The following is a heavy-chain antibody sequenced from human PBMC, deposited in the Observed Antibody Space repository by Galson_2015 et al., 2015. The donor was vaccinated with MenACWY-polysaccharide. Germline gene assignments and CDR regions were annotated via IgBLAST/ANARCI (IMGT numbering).Heavy chain of an antibody. CDR2: MNPNSGNT. D-gene: IGHD5/OR15-5a*01. J-gene: IGHJ5*02. CDR1: GYKFSSYD. CDR3: TRINARTRTCVHA. V-gene: IGHV1-8*01. Sequence: SVKVSCKASGYKFSSYDINWVRQASGQGLEWMGWMNPNSGNTGYSQRFQGRVAMTRDTATSTAYMELRMLRYDDTAVYYCTRINARTRTCVHAWGQGTLVIVST.